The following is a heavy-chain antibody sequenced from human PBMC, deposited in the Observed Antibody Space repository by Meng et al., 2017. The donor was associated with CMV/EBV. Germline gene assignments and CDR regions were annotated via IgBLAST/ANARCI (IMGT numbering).Heavy chain of an antibody. J-gene: IGHJ6*02. CDR3: AKDLDMGV. D-gene: IGHD1-1*01. Sequence: GESLKISCAASGFTVSSNYMSWVRQAPGKGLEWVAFIRYDGSNKFYADSVKGRFTISRDNSKNTLYLQMNSLRAEDTAVYYCAKDLDMGVWGQGTTVTVSS. V-gene: IGHV3-30*02. CDR1: GFTVSSNY. CDR2: IRYDGSNK.